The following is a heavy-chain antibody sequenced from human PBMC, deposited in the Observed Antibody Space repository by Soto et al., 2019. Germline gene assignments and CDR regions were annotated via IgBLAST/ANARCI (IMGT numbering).Heavy chain of an antibody. J-gene: IGHJ6*02. D-gene: IGHD2-2*03. CDR1: GFTFTSSS. V-gene: IGHV1-58*01. Sequence: SVKVSCKASGFTFTSSSVQRVRQARGQRLEWIGWIVVGSGNTNYAQKFQERVTITRDMSTSTAYMELSSLRSEDTAVYYCAADLDIVVVPAAHYYYGMDVWGQGTTVTV. CDR2: IVVGSGNT. CDR3: AADLDIVVVPAAHYYYGMDV.